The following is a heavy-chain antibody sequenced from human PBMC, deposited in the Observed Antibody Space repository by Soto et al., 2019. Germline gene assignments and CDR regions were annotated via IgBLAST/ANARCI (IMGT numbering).Heavy chain of an antibody. J-gene: IGHJ4*02. CDR1: CGSISSYY. CDR2: IYNRGTT. CDR3: ASAYNWNYVSFDY. V-gene: IGHV4-59*01. D-gene: IGHD1-7*01. Sequence: NPSETVSLTCKVSCGSISSYYWSWIRQPPGKGLEWIGYIYNRGTTSYNPSLKSRVTISLDTSKNQLSLRLSSVTAADTAVYYCASAYNWNYVSFDYWGQGTLVTVSS.